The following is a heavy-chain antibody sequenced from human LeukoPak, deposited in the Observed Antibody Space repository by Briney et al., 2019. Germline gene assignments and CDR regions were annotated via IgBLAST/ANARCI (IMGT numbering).Heavy chain of an antibody. D-gene: IGHD2-15*01. CDR1: GGSISSSY. J-gene: IGHJ4*02. CDR3: ARGLWCSGGSCLFDY. Sequence: SETLSLTCIVSGGSISSSYWSWIRQPPGKRLEWIGYIYYTGSTTYNPSLKSRVTISVDTSKNQFSLKLSSVTAADTAVYYCARGLWCSGGSCLFDYWGQGTLVTVSS. V-gene: IGHV4-59*12. CDR2: IYYTGST.